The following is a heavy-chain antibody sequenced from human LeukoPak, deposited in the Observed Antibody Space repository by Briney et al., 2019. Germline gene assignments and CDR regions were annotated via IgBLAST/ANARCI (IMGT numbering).Heavy chain of an antibody. D-gene: IGHD5-12*01. CDR2: ISYDGSNI. CDR1: GFTFSNYG. Sequence: GRSLRLSCAASGFTFSNYGMHWVRQAPGKGLEWVAFISYDGSNIYYADSVKGRFTISRVNSKSTLFLQMNSLRIEDTAVYYCAKPYAISGYDWGFFDHWGQGTLVSVSS. J-gene: IGHJ4*02. V-gene: IGHV3-30*18. CDR3: AKPYAISGYDWGFFDH.